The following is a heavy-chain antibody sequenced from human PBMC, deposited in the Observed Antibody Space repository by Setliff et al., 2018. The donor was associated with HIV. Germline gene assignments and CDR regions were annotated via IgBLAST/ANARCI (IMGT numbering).Heavy chain of an antibody. CDR3: ARVVVIWENGPNWFDP. Sequence: PGGSLRLSCAASGFSFRDYYMNWIRQAPGKGLEWVSYISSSSSTIYYADSVRGRFTISRDNAKNFLYLQMNSLRAEDTAVYYCARVVVIWENGPNWFDPWGQGTLVTVSS. CDR2: ISSSSSTI. V-gene: IGHV3-11*04. J-gene: IGHJ5*02. D-gene: IGHD3-16*02. CDR1: GFSFRDYY.